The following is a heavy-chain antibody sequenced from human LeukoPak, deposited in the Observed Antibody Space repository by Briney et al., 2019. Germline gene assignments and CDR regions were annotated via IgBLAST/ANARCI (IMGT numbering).Heavy chain of an antibody. V-gene: IGHV3-30*02. CDR1: GFIFSRYG. D-gene: IGHD3-10*01. J-gene: IGHJ4*02. CDR2: IRYNGSNK. CDR3: ARRGSVWGDY. Sequence: PGGSLRLSCVASGFIFSRYGMHWVRQAPGKGLEWVTFIRYNGSNKDYADSVKGRFTISRDNAKNSLYLQMNSLRAEDTAVYYCARRGSVWGDYWGQGTLVTVSS.